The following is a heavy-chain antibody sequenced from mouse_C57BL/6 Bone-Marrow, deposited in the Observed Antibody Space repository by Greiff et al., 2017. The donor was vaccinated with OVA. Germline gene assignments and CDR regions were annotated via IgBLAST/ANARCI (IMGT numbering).Heavy chain of an antibody. CDR3: ARGRSAYYSNSFFDY. CDR2: ISDGGSYT. V-gene: IGHV5-4*01. Sequence: EVHLVESGGGLVKPGGSLKLSCAASGFTFSSYAMSWVRQTPEKRLEWVATISDGGSYTYYPDNVKGRFTISRDNAKNNLYLQMSHLKSEDTAMYYCARGRSAYYSNSFFDYWGQGTTLTVSS. CDR1: GFTFSSYA. J-gene: IGHJ2*01. D-gene: IGHD2-5*01.